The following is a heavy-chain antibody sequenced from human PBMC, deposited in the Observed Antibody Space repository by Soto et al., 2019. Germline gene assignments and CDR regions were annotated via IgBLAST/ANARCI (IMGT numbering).Heavy chain of an antibody. Sequence: GGSLRLSCAASGLTFNNYAMNWVRQAPGKGLEWVSGISGSGDSTDYADSVKGRFTISRDNSKNTVYLQMNSLRAEDTAVYYCAKKKFGIYYFDYWGQGTLVTVSS. CDR2: ISGSGDST. J-gene: IGHJ4*02. D-gene: IGHD3-16*01. CDR3: AKKKFGIYYFDY. CDR1: GLTFNNYA. V-gene: IGHV3-23*01.